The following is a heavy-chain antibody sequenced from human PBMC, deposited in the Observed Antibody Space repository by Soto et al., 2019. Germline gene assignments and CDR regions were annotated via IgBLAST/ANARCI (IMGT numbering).Heavy chain of an antibody. CDR3: AKDIVVVVAASMGY. V-gene: IGHV3-23*01. CDR1: GFTFSSYA. J-gene: IGHJ4*02. Sequence: EVQLLESGGGLVQPGGSLRLSCAASGFTFSSYAMSWVRQAPGKGLEWVSAISGSGGSTYYADSVKGRFTISRDNCKNTLYLQMNSLRAEDTAVYYCAKDIVVVVAASMGYWGQGTLVTVSS. CDR2: ISGSGGST. D-gene: IGHD2-15*01.